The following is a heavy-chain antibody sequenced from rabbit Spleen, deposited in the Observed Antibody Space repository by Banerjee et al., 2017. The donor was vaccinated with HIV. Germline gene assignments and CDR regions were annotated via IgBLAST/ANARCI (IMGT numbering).Heavy chain of an antibody. CDR1: GFSFSDRDV. D-gene: IGHD1-1*01. V-gene: IGHV1S40*01. CDR2: INTATAKG. Sequence: QSLEESGGDLVKPGASLTLTCTASGFSFSDRDVMCWVRQAPGKGLEWIGCINTATAKGVYATWAKGRFTISRTSSTTVTLQMTSLTAADTATYFCARDLTSVIGWNFNLWGPGTLVTVS. CDR3: ARDLTSVIGWNFNL. J-gene: IGHJ4*01.